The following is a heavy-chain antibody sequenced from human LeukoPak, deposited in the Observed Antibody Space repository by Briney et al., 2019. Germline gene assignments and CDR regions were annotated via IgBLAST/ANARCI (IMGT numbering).Heavy chain of an antibody. D-gene: IGHD3-9*01. V-gene: IGHV1-18*01. CDR2: ISAYNGNT. CDR1: GYTFTSYG. Sequence: ASVKVSCKASGYTFTSYGISWVRQAPGQGLEWMGWISAYNGNTNYAQKLQGRVTITTDESTSTAYMELSSLRSEDTAVYYCARDPPGEFDFDWSTTSGEWGQGTLVTVSS. CDR3: ARDPPGEFDFDWSTTSGE. J-gene: IGHJ4*02.